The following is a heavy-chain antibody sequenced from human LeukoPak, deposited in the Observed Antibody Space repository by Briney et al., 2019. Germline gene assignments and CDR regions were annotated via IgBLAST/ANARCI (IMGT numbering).Heavy chain of an antibody. V-gene: IGHV3-21*01. CDR3: ARVSGIAAAGTRGYGMDV. D-gene: IGHD6-13*01. CDR1: GFTFSSHS. J-gene: IGHJ6*04. Sequence: GGSLRLSCAASGFTFSSHSMNWVRQAPGKVLEWVSSISSSSSYIYYADSVKGRFTISRDNAKNSLYLQMNSLRAEDTAVYYCARVSGIAAAGTRGYGMDVWGKGTTVTVSS. CDR2: ISSSSSYI.